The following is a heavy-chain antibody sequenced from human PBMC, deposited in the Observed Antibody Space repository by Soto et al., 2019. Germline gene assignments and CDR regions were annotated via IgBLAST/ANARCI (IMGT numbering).Heavy chain of an antibody. Sequence: SETLSLTCTVSGGSISSSSYYWGWIRQPPGKGLEWIGSIYYSGSTYYNPSLKSRVTISVDTSKNQFSLKLSSVTAADTAVYYCARTYYYDSSGYYTPHFDYWGQGTLVTVS. CDR2: IYYSGST. D-gene: IGHD3-22*01. J-gene: IGHJ4*02. V-gene: IGHV4-39*01. CDR3: ARTYYYDSSGYYTPHFDY. CDR1: GGSISSSSYY.